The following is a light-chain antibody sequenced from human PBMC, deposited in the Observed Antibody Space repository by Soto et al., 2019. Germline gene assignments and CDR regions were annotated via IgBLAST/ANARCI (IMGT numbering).Light chain of an antibody. CDR2: AAY. CDR1: EDISTW. J-gene: IGKJ5*01. V-gene: IGKV1D-16*01. Sequence: DIQMTQSPSTLSASVGDRVTITCRSSEDISTWLAWYQQKPGKAHKLLIYAAYSLQSGVPSRFSGSGSGTDFTLTISSLQPEDFATDYCLQHNSYPITFGQGTRLEIK. CDR3: LQHNSYPIT.